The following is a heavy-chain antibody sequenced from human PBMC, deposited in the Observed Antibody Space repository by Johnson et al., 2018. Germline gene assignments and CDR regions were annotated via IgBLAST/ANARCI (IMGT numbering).Heavy chain of an antibody. J-gene: IGHJ6*02. CDR3: ARASGGIYYGMDV. V-gene: IGHV4-59*01. Sequence: QVQLQESGPGLVKASETLSLTCTVSGDSISSYYWSWIRRPPGKGLEWIGYLYYRGSTNYNPSLKSRVTISVDTSKNQFSLKLSSVTAADTAGYSCARASGGIYYGMDVWGQGTTVTVSS. D-gene: IGHD3-16*01. CDR2: LYYRGST. CDR1: GDSISSYY.